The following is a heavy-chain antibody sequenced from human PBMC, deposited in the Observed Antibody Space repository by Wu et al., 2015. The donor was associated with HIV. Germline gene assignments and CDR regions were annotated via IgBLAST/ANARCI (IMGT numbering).Heavy chain of an antibody. J-gene: IGHJ3*02. CDR3: ASGIAAVGGYAFDI. D-gene: IGHD6-13*01. V-gene: IGHV1-2*02. CDR2: INPNSGGT. Sequence: QVQLVQSGAEVKKPGASVKVSCKASGDTFIIYYIHWVRQAPGQGLEWMGWINPNSGGTNYAQKFQGRVTMTRDTSISTAYMELSRLRSDDTAVYYCASGIAAVGGYAFDIWGQGTMVTVSS. CDR1: GDTFIIYY.